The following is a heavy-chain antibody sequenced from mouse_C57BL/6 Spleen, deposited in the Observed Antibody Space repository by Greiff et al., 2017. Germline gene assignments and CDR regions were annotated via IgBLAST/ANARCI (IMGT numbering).Heavy chain of an antibody. CDR2: IRNKANGYTT. CDR3: ARLRGLPKAMDY. V-gene: IGHV7-3*01. J-gene: IGHJ4*01. CDR1: GFTFTDYY. D-gene: IGHD3-1*01. Sequence: EVQGVESGGGLVQPGGSLSLSCAASGFTFTDYYMSWVRQPPGKALEWLGFIRNKANGYTTEYSASVKGRFTISRDNSQSILYLQMNALRAEDSATYYCARLRGLPKAMDYWGQGTSVTVSS.